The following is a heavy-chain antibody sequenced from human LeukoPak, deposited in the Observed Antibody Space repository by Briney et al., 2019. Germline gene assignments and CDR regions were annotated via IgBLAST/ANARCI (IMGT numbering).Heavy chain of an antibody. CDR3: ARDTCQPGLIDD. V-gene: IGHV3-21*05. CDR1: GLTFSTYG. J-gene: IGHJ4*02. D-gene: IGHD2-2*01. Sequence: GGSLRLSCAASGLTFSTYGLNWVRQAPGQGLEWVSYINSGSSDIHYAASARGRYTISRDDATNILYLQLSGLSAEDTAVYYCARDTCQPGLIDDWGQGTLVTVSS. CDR2: INSGSSDI.